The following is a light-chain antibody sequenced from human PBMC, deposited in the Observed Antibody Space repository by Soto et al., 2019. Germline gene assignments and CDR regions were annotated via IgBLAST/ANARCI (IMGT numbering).Light chain of an antibody. J-gene: IGLJ2*01. Sequence: QSVLTQPPSASGTPGQRGTISCSGSSSNIGSNYVYWYQQLPGTAPKLLIYRNNQRPSGVPDQFSGSKSGTSASLAISGLRSEDEADYYCAAWDDSLSGAVFGGGTKLTVL. CDR3: AAWDDSLSGAV. CDR1: SSNIGSNY. CDR2: RNN. V-gene: IGLV1-47*01.